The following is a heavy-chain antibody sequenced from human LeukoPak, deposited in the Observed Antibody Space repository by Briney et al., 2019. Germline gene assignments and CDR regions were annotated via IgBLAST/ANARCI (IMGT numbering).Heavy chain of an antibody. J-gene: IGHJ4*02. CDR2: MNPNSGNT. V-gene: IGHV1-8*03. CDR1: GFTFTSYD. Sequence: RASVRVSCKASGFTFTSYDINWVRQATGQGLEWMGWMNPNSGNTGYAQKFQGRVTITRNTSISTAYMELSSLRSEDTAVYYCARVPIAAAANFDYWGQGTLVTVSS. CDR3: ARVPIAAAANFDY. D-gene: IGHD6-13*01.